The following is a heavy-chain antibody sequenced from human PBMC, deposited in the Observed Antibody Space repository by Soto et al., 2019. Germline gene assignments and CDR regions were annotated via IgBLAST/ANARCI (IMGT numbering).Heavy chain of an antibody. Sequence: PSETLSLTFTVSGDSIKTYFWTWVRQAPGRGLEWIGYISSSGIPNYTPSLKSRLTISVDRSKNQFSLKLSSVTAADTAVYYCARVPDRWGQGTLVTVSS. J-gene: IGHJ5*02. V-gene: IGHV4-59*12. CDR1: GDSIKTYF. CDR3: ARVPDR. CDR2: ISSSGIP. D-gene: IGHD2-2*01.